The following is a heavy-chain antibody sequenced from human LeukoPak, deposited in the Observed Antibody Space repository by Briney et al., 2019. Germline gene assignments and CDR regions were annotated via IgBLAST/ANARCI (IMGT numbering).Heavy chain of an antibody. CDR1: GGSISGQY. Sequence: SETLSLTCTVSGGSISGQYWSWIRQPPGKGLEWIGFVSYSGSTNYNPSLNGRVTISLDTSKNQFSLRLNFVTAADTAVYYCARGGASSRYFDYWGQGTLVTVSS. CDR3: ARGGASSRYFDY. J-gene: IGHJ4*02. V-gene: IGHV4-59*11. CDR2: VSYSGST. D-gene: IGHD1-26*01.